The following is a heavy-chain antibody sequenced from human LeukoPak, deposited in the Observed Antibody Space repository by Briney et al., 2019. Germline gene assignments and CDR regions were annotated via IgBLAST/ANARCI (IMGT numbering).Heavy chain of an antibody. D-gene: IGHD4-17*01. J-gene: IGHJ4*02. Sequence: GGSLRLSCAASGFTFSSSAMSWVRQAPGKGLEWVSAISNNGGYTYYADSVQGRFTISRDNSKSTLCLQMNSLRAEDTAVYYCARDGHGDYDFDYWGQGTLVTVSS. CDR2: ISNNGGYT. V-gene: IGHV3-23*01. CDR3: ARDGHGDYDFDY. CDR1: GFTFSSSA.